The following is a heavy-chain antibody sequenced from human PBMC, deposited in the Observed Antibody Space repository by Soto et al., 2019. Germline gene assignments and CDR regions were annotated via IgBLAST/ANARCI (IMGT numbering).Heavy chain of an antibody. CDR1: GGSISSGGYY. V-gene: IGHV4-31*01. J-gene: IGHJ6*02. CDR3: AREGYDFWRGYYTGGGYGMDV. CDR2: IYYSGST. Sequence: QVQLQESGPGLVKPSQTLSLTCTVSGGSISSGGYYWSWIRQHPGKGLEWIGYIYYSGSTYYNPSLXXXGTISVNTSKXXFXLXXGSGTAAETAGYYCAREGYDFWRGYYTGGGYGMDVWGQGTTVTVSS. D-gene: IGHD3-3*01.